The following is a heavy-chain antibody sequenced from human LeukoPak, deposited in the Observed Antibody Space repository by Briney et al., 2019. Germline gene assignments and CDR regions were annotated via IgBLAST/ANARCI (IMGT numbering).Heavy chain of an antibody. CDR1: GFTISSNY. J-gene: IGHJ4*02. CDR3: AKGSSSGWPYFFDY. CDR2: IYSGDST. Sequence: GGSLRLSCAASGFTISSNYMSWVRQAPGKGLEWVSVIYSGDSTYYADAVKGRFTISRDNSKTTLYLEMNSLRAEDTAVYYCAKGSSSGWPYFFDYWGQGTLVTVSS. D-gene: IGHD6-19*01. V-gene: IGHV3-53*01.